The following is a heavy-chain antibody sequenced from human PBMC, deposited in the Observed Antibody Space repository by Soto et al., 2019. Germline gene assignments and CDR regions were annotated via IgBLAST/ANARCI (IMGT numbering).Heavy chain of an antibody. J-gene: IGHJ4*02. V-gene: IGHV3-74*01. CDR1: GFTFSSYW. D-gene: IGHD3-22*01. CDR3: ARDPEGDYYDSSGTTTDY. Sequence: EVQLVESGGGLVQPGGSLRLSCAASGFTFSSYWMHWVRQAPGKGLVWVSRINSDGSSTSYADSVKGRFTISRDNAKNTLYLQMNSRRAEDTAVYYRARDPEGDYYDSSGTTTDYWGQGTLVTVSS. CDR2: INSDGSST.